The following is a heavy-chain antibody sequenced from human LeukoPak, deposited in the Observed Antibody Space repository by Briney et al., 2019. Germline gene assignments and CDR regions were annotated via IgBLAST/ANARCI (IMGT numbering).Heavy chain of an antibody. Sequence: GRSLRLSCAASGFTFSSYAMHWVRQAPGKGLEWVAVISYDGSNKYYADSVKGRFTISRDNSKNTLYLQMNSLRAEDTAVYYCARATHDYGDYVYAPNYYYYGMDAWGQGTTVTVSS. J-gene: IGHJ6*02. CDR1: GFTFSSYA. D-gene: IGHD4-17*01. CDR3: ARATHDYGDYVYAPNYYYYGMDA. CDR2: ISYDGSNK. V-gene: IGHV3-30-3*01.